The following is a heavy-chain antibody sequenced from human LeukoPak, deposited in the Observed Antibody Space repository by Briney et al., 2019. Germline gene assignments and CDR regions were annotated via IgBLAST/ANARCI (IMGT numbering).Heavy chain of an antibody. V-gene: IGHV3-30*04. CDR3: SRGGSEYSGYDSVY. Sequence: GGPLRLSCAASGFTFSSYSMHRVRQAPGKGLEWVAAMSYDGTNKYYADSVKGRFTISRDNSKSTLYLQMNSLRAEDTAVYYCSRGGSEYSGYDSVYWGQGTLLTVSS. CDR2: MSYDGTNK. D-gene: IGHD5-12*01. CDR1: GFTFSSYS. J-gene: IGHJ4*02.